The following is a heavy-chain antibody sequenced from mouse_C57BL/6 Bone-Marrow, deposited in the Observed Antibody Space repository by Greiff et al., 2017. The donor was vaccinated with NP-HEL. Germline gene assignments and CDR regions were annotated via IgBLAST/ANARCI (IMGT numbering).Heavy chain of an antibody. Sequence: VQLQESGGDLVKPGGSLKLSCAASGFTFSSYGMSWVRQTPDKRLEWVATISSGGSYTYYPDSVKGRFTISRDNAKNTLYLQMSSLKSEDTAMYYCARPLRAYWGQGTLVTVSA. CDR1: GFTFSSYG. CDR2: ISSGGSYT. J-gene: IGHJ3*01. CDR3: ARPLRAY. V-gene: IGHV5-6*01.